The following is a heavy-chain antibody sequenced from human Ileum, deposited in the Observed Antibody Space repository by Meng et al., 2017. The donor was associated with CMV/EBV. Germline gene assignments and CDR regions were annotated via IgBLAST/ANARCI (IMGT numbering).Heavy chain of an antibody. CDR1: GSTFSRYW. CDR2: ISTAGDST. Sequence: CVDSGSTFSRYWMHWVRQAPGKGLVWVSHISTAGDSTTYADSVKGRFTISRDNAKNTLYLQMNSLRVDDTAVYYCAGGARWGAGFDYWGQGTLVTVSS. V-gene: IGHV3-74*03. D-gene: IGHD4-23*01. CDR3: AGGARWGAGFDY. J-gene: IGHJ4*02.